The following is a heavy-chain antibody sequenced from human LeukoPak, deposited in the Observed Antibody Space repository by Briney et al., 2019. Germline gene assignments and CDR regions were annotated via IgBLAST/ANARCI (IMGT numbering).Heavy chain of an antibody. CDR1: GFSFSSYW. V-gene: IGHV3-7*02. Sequence: GGSLRLSCAASGFSFSSYWMSWVRQAPGKGLEWVANIKQDGSEKYYVDSVKGRFTISRDNAKNSLYLQMNSLRAEDTAVYYCARNNPYSNGWYRFDDWGQGTLVTVSS. CDR3: ARNNPYSNGWYRFDD. D-gene: IGHD6-13*01. J-gene: IGHJ4*02. CDR2: IKQDGSEK.